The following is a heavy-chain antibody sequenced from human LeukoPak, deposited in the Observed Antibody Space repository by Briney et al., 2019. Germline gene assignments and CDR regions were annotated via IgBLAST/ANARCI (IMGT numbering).Heavy chain of an antibody. CDR2: ISAYNGNT. CDR1: GYTFTSYG. J-gene: IGHJ4*02. Sequence: GASVKVSCKASGYTFTSYGISWVRQAPGQGLEWMGWISAYNGNTNYAQKFQGRVTMTRDTSTSTVYMELSSLRSEDTAVYYCARAPDGYNYEDYFDYWGQGTLVTVSS. V-gene: IGHV1-18*01. CDR3: ARAPDGYNYEDYFDY. D-gene: IGHD5-24*01.